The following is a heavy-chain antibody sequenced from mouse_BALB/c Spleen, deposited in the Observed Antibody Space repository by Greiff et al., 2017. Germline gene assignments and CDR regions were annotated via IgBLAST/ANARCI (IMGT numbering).Heavy chain of an antibody. Sequence: QVQLQQSGAELVRPGSSVKISCKASGYAFSSYWMNWVKQRPGQGLEWIGQIYPGDGDTNYNGKFKGKATLTADKSSSTAYMQLSSLTSEDSAVYFCARAGGYPWYFDVWGAGTTVTVSS. V-gene: IGHV1-80*01. CDR3: ARAGGYPWYFDV. J-gene: IGHJ1*01. CDR1: GYAFSSYW. D-gene: IGHD2-2*01. CDR2: IYPGDGDT.